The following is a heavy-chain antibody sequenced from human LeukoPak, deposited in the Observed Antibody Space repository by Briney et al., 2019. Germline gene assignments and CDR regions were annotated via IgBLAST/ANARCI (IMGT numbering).Heavy chain of an antibody. CDR3: ARSRLGIAAAGETYYYYYYMDD. Sequence: PSETLSLICTVSGGSISSHYWSWIRQPPGKGLEWIGYIYYSGSTNYNPSLKSRVTISVDTSKNQFSLKLSSVTAADTAVYYCARSRLGIAAAGETYYYYYYMDDWGKGTTVTVSS. CDR1: GGSISSHY. J-gene: IGHJ6*03. D-gene: IGHD6-13*01. CDR2: IYYSGST. V-gene: IGHV4-59*11.